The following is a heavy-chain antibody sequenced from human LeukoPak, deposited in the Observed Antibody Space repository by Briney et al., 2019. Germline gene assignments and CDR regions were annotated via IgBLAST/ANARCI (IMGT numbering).Heavy chain of an antibody. V-gene: IGHV3-23*01. D-gene: IGHD4-11*01. CDR1: EFTFSGYA. Sequence: GGSLRLSCVASEFTFSGYAMSWVRQVPGKGLEWVSVISGSGGSTYYADSVKGRFTISRDNAKNSLYLQMNSLRAEDTAVYYCARGANGLYSNYYYYMDVWGKGTTVTVSS. CDR2: ISGSGGST. CDR3: ARGANGLYSNYYYYMDV. J-gene: IGHJ6*03.